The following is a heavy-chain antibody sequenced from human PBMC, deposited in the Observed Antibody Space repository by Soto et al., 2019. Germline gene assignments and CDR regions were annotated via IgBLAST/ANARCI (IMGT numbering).Heavy chain of an antibody. CDR3: AGTVVVPAAIGYYYYGMDV. CDR2: IIPIFGTA. J-gene: IGHJ6*02. CDR1: GGTFSSYA. V-gene: IGHV1-69*13. D-gene: IGHD2-2*01. Sequence: GASVKVSCKASGGTFSSYAISWVRQAPGQGLEWMGGIIPIFGTANYAQKFQGRVTITADESTSTAYMELSSLRSEDTAVYYCAGTVVVPAAIGYYYYGMDVWGQGTTVTVS.